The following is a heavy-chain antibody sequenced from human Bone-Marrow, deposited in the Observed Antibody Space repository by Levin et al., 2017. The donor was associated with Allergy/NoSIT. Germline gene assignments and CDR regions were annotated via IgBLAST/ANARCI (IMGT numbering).Heavy chain of an antibody. CDR3: VRGDRAFEN. Sequence: GSLRLSCSVSGVSITDYYWSWIRRSPGKGLEWIGYIYHTGFTKQNPSLKSRATISLDTSKSQFSLTVTSVTAADTAVYYCVRGDRAFENWSQGTLVTVSS. V-gene: IGHV4-59*01. J-gene: IGHJ4*02. CDR2: IYHTGFT. CDR1: GVSITDYY.